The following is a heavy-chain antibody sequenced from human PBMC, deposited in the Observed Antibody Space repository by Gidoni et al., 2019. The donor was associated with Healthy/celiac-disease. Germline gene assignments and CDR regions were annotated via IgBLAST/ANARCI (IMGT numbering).Heavy chain of an antibody. CDR1: AGPFSSYA. CDR3: ALGIQLGYYFDY. Sequence: QVQLVQSGAEVKKPGSSVTVSCQASAGPFSSYAISWVRQAPGQGLEWMGGIIPIFGTANYAQKFQGRVTITADESTSTAYMELSSLRSEDTAVYYCALGIQLGYYFDYWGQGTLVTVSS. CDR2: IIPIFGTA. D-gene: IGHD5-18*01. V-gene: IGHV1-69*01. J-gene: IGHJ4*02.